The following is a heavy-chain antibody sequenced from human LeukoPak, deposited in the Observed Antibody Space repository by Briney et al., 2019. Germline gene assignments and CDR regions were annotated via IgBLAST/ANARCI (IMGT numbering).Heavy chain of an antibody. J-gene: IGHJ5*02. Sequence: GGTLTLTCAASGFTFSSYGINWFRQAPAKGLEWVSGISGGGGSRYYVDSVKDGFTISRENSKNTLYLQMKSLRADDTAVYYCARDNLPLIVGALFDPWGQGTLVTVSS. CDR1: GFTFSSYG. CDR3: ARDNLPLIVGALFDP. D-gene: IGHD1-26*01. CDR2: ISGGGGSR. V-gene: IGHV3-23*02.